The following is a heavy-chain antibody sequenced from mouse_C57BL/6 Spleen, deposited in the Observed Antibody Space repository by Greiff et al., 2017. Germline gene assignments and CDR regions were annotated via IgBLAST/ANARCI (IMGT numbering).Heavy chain of an antibody. CDR2: FDPSDSYT. CDR3: ARRRYYGSSPYFDV. Sequence: QVQLKQPGAELVMPGASVKLSCKASGYTFTSYWMHWVKQRPGQGLEWIGEFDPSDSYTNYNPKFKGKSTLTVDKSSSTAYMQLSSLTSEDSAVYYCARRRYYGSSPYFDVWGTGTTVTVSS. V-gene: IGHV1-69*01. CDR1: GYTFTSYW. J-gene: IGHJ1*03. D-gene: IGHD1-1*01.